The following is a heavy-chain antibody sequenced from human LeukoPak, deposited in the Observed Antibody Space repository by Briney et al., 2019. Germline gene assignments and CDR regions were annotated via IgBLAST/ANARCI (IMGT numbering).Heavy chain of an antibody. Sequence: GGSLRLSCAASGFTFSRSWMTWVRQAPGKGLEWVANIKEDGSENNHVGSVKGRFTISRDNAKNSLYLQMNSLRAEDTAVYYCARDYYGSGSYDYWGQGTLVTVSS. D-gene: IGHD3-10*01. CDR2: IKEDGSEN. J-gene: IGHJ4*02. V-gene: IGHV3-7*01. CDR3: ARDYYGSGSYDY. CDR1: GFTFSRSW.